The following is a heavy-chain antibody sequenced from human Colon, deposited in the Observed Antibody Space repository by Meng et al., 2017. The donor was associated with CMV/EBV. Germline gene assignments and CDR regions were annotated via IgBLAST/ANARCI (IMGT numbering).Heavy chain of an antibody. D-gene: IGHD1-26*01. V-gene: IGHV3-21*06. J-gene: IGHJ6*02. Sequence: SCKASGYTFISYDINWVRQATGQGLEWVSSISATSTYIYYADSVKGRFTISRDNGKNLVYLQMNNLRAEDTAVYYCARDTTSGSYIHHYGMDVWGLGTTVTVSS. CDR3: ARDTTSGSYIHHYGMDV. CDR1: GYTFISYD. CDR2: ISATSTYI.